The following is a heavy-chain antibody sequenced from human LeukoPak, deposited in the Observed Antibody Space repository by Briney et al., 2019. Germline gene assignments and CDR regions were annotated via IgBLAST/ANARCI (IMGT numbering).Heavy chain of an antibody. CDR3: AREGYDSNDFDY. CDR1: GYTFTSCA. Sequence: GASVKVSCKASGYTFTSCAMHWVRQAPGQRLEWMGWINAGNGNTKYSQKFQGRVTITRDTSASTAYMELSSLRSEDTAVYYCAREGYDSNDFDYWGQGTLVTVSS. V-gene: IGHV1-3*01. D-gene: IGHD3-22*01. J-gene: IGHJ4*02. CDR2: INAGNGNT.